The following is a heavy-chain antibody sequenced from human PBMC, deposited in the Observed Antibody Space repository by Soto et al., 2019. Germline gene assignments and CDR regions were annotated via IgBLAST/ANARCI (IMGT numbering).Heavy chain of an antibody. J-gene: IGHJ4*02. D-gene: IGHD3-10*01. CDR2: INHSAST. CDR3: ARGNYYGSGSYSPYFDY. Sequence: LTCAVYGGSFSGYYWSWIRQPPGKGLEWIGEINHSASTNYNPSLKSRVTISVDTSKNQFSLKLSSVTAADTAVYSCARGNYYGSGSYSPYFDYCGQLTLVTVSS. V-gene: IGHV4-34*01. CDR1: GGSFSGYY.